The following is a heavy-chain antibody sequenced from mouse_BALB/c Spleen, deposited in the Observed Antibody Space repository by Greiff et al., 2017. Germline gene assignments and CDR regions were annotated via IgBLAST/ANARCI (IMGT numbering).Heavy chain of an antibody. CDR1: GFTFSDYG. CDR3: ARDGAMDY. J-gene: IGHJ4*01. V-gene: IGHV5-15*02. CDR2: ISNLAYSI. Sequence: DVHLVESGGGLVQPGGSRKLSCAASGFTFSDYGMAWVRQAPGKGPEWVAFISNLAYSIYYADTVTGRFTISRENAKNTLYLEMSSLRSEDTAMYYCARDGAMDYWGQGTSVTVSS.